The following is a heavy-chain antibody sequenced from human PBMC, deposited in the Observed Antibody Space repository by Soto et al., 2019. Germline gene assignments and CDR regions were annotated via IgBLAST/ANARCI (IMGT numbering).Heavy chain of an antibody. V-gene: IGHV3-7*01. J-gene: IGHJ2*01. CDR1: EFIFSTYW. CDR3: ARQGRGRFSWYFDL. Sequence: EVQLVESGGGLVQPGGSLRLSCAASEFIFSTYWMSWVRQAPGKGLEWVATIKQEGSETYYVDSVEGRFTISRDNAKNSRHLQMTSLRVEDTAVYYCARQGRGRFSWYFDLWGRGTLVTVSS. CDR2: IKQEGSET. D-gene: IGHD3-3*01.